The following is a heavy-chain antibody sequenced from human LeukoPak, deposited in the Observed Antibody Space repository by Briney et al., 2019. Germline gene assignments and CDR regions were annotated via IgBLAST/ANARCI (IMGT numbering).Heavy chain of an antibody. CDR2: IYYSGST. CDR1: GGSISSYY. V-gene: IGHV4-59*01. J-gene: IGHJ6*03. D-gene: IGHD3-9*01. CDR3: ARVYYDILTGHPTGYYYYYMDV. Sequence: SETLSLTCTVSGGSISSYYWSWIRQPPGKGLEWIGYIYYSGSTNYNPSLKSRVTISVDTSKNQFSLKLSSVTAADTAVYYCARVYYDILTGHPTGYYYYYMDVCGKGTTVTVSS.